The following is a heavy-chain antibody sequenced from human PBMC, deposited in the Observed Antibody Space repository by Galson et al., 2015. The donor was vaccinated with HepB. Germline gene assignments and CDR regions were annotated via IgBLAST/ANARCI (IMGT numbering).Heavy chain of an antibody. D-gene: IGHD3-10*01. CDR3: ARGESHQDYYYGMDV. V-gene: IGHV1-69*06. Sequence: SVKVSCKASGDSFSRYDISWVRQAPGQGLEWMGGIIPMFVTPHYAQKFQGKVTIVADRSTSTVYMEVSSLGSEDTAVYYCARGESHQDYYYGMDVWGQGTTVTVSS. CDR2: IIPMFVTP. CDR1: GDSFSRYD. J-gene: IGHJ6*01.